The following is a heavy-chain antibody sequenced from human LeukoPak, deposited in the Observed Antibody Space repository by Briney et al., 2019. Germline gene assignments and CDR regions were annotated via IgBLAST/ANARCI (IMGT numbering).Heavy chain of an antibody. D-gene: IGHD1-26*01. CDR1: GFTFSSYA. V-gene: IGHV3-30*04. CDR2: ISYDGSNK. J-gene: IGHJ4*02. CDR3: ARGLPIVGTLKIDY. Sequence: GGSLRLSCAASGFTFSSYAMHWVRQAPGKGLEWVAVISYDGSNKYYADSVKGRFTISRDNSKNTLYLQMNSLRADDTAVYYCARGLPIVGTLKIDYWGQGTLVTVSS.